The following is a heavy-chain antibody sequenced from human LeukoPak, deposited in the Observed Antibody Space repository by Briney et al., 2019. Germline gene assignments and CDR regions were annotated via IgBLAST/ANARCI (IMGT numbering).Heavy chain of an antibody. CDR3: ARHGSYYGSGSSTYAFDI. V-gene: IGHV4-59*08. CDR1: AGSISSYY. Sequence: ASETLSLTCTVSAGSISSYYWSWIRQPPGKGLEWIGYIYYSGSTNYNPSLKRRVTISVDTSKNQFSLKLSSVTAADTAVYYCARHGSYYGSGSSTYAFDIWGQGTMVTVSS. CDR2: IYYSGST. J-gene: IGHJ3*02. D-gene: IGHD3-10*01.